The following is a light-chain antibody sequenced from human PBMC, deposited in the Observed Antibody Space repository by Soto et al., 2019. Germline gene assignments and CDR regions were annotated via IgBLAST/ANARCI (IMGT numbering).Light chain of an antibody. V-gene: IGKV3-20*01. CDR2: STS. Sequence: ENVLTQSPGTLSLSPGERATLSCRASQSVDSDYFAWYQQKPGQPPRLVIFSTSRRAPGIPDRFSGSGSGTDFTLTISRLDPEDIAVYYCQQYGSTPRTFGQGTKVDIK. CDR3: QQYGSTPRT. CDR1: QSVDSDY. J-gene: IGKJ1*01.